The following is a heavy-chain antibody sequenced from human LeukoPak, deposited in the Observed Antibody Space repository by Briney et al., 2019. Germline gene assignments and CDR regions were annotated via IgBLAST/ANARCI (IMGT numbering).Heavy chain of an antibody. J-gene: IGHJ5*02. D-gene: IGHD3-10*01. CDR1: GGSFSGYY. CDR2: INHSGST. V-gene: IGHV4-34*01. CDR3: ARTGSGRTHPFDP. Sequence: PSETLSLTCAVYGGSFSGYYWSWIRQPPGKGLEWIGEINHSGSTNYNPSLKSRVTISVDTSKNQFSLKLSSVTAADTAVYYCARTGSGRTHPFDPRGQGTLVTVSS.